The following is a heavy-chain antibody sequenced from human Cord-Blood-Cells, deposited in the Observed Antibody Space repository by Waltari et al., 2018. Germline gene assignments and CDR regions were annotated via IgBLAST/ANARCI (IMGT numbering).Heavy chain of an antibody. J-gene: IGHJ2*01. V-gene: IGHV1-2*02. CDR3: ARDYNWNDRYFDL. CDR1: GYTFTGYY. D-gene: IGHD1-1*01. CDR2: INPNSGGT. Sequence: QVQLVQSGAEVKKPGASVKVSCKASGYTFTGYYTHWVRQAPGQGLEWMGWINPNSGGTNYAQKFQGRVTMTRDTSISTAYMELSRLRADDTAVYYCARDYNWNDRYFDLWGRGTLVTVSS.